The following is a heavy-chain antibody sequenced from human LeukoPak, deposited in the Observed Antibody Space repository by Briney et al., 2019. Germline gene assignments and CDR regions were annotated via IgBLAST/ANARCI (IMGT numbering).Heavy chain of an antibody. CDR1: GGSISSYY. D-gene: IGHD6-13*01. Sequence: SETLSLTCTVSGGSISSYYWSWIRQPPGKGLEWIGYIYYSGSTNYNPSLKSRVTISVDTSKNQFSLKLSSVTAADTAVYYCARSEYSSSWYRIYYYYMDVWGKGTTVTVSS. V-gene: IGHV4-59*01. CDR2: IYYSGST. J-gene: IGHJ6*03. CDR3: ARSEYSSSWYRIYYYYMDV.